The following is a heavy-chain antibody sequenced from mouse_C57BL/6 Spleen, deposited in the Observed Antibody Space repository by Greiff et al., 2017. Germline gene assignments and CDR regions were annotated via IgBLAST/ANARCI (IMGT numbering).Heavy chain of an antibody. CDR3: TTDDDYAY. Sequence: VQLQQSGAELVRPGASVKLSCTASGFNINDDYMHWVKQRPEQGLEWIGWIDPENGDTEYASKFQGKATITADTSSNTAYLQLSSLTSEDTAVYCCTTDDDYAYWGQGTLVTVSA. J-gene: IGHJ3*01. CDR2: IDPENGDT. D-gene: IGHD2-4*01. V-gene: IGHV14-4*01. CDR1: GFNINDDY.